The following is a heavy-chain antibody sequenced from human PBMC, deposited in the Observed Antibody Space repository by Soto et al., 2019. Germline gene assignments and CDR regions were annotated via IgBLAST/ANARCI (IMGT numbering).Heavy chain of an antibody. CDR3: AKIELGAVTAIDF. Sequence: EVQLLESGGGLVQPGGSLRLSCAASGFTFNNCAMSWVRQAPGKGLEWVSVSSGTGVNRYYADSVKGRFTISRDSSQKTLYLQMNSLRVEDTAIYYCAKIELGAVTAIDFWGQGTLVTVSS. J-gene: IGHJ4*02. V-gene: IGHV3-23*01. D-gene: IGHD2-21*02. CDR2: SSGTGVNR. CDR1: GFTFNNCA.